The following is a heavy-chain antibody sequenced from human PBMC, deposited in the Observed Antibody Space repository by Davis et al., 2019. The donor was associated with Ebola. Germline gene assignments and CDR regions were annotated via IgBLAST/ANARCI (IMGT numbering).Heavy chain of an antibody. CDR3: ARDPKAHIVGATNWGYYYYGMDV. D-gene: IGHD1-26*01. J-gene: IGHJ6*02. Sequence: PGGSLRLSCAASGFTFSSYAMHWVRQAPGKGLEWVAVISYDGSNKYYADSVKGRFTISRSNSKNTRYLQMNSLRAEDTAVYYCARDPKAHIVGATNWGYYYYGMDVWGQGTTVTVSS. CDR2: ISYDGSNK. CDR1: GFTFSSYA. V-gene: IGHV3-30-3*01.